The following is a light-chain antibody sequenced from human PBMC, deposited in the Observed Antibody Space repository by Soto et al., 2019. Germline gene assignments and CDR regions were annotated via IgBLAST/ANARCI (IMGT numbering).Light chain of an antibody. CDR3: QQYTNWPPLT. J-gene: IGKJ4*01. CDR1: QSISSN. Sequence: EVVLTQFPATLSVSPGERATLSCRASQSISSNLAWYQQKPGQAPRLLIDAASTRATGVPARFSGSGSGTEFTLTISSMQSADFAVYYCQQYTNWPPLTFGGGTKVEIK. CDR2: AAS. V-gene: IGKV3-15*01.